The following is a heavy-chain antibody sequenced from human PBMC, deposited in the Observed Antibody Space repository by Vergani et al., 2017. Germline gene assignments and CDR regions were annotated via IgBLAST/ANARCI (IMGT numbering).Heavy chain of an antibody. CDR3: ARLPWLAAFDY. Sequence: EVQLVESGGGLVQPGRSLRLSCAASGFTFDDYAMHWVRQAPGKGLEWVSGISWNSGSIGYADSVKGRFTISRDNAKNSLYLQMNSLRAEDTAVYYCARLPWLAAFDYWGQGTLVTVSS. V-gene: IGHV3-9*01. CDR1: GFTFDDYA. D-gene: IGHD6-19*01. J-gene: IGHJ4*02. CDR2: ISWNSGSI.